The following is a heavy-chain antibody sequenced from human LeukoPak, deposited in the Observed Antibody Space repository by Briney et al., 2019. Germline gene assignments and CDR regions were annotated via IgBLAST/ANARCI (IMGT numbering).Heavy chain of an antibody. V-gene: IGHV3-21*01. CDR2: ISSSSSYI. CDR1: GFTFSSYS. D-gene: IGHD3-22*01. J-gene: IGHJ4*02. CDR3: ARDDSSGYYYIFFDY. Sequence: KPGGSLRLSCAASGFTFSSYSMNWVRQAPGKGLEWVSSISSSSSYIYYADSVKGRFTISRDNAKNSLYLQMNSLRAEDTAVYYCARDDSSGYYYIFFDYWGQGTLVTVSS.